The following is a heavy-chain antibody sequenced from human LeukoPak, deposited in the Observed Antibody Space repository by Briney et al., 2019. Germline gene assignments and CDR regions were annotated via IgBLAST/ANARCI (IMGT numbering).Heavy chain of an antibody. CDR1: GGTLSSYA. D-gene: IGHD2-2*01. CDR3: ARASSTSLLLDY. Sequence: SVKVSCKASGGTLSSYAISWVRQAPGQGLEWMGRIIPIFGIANYAQKFQGRVTITADKSTSTAYMELSSLRSEDTAVYYCARASSTSLLLDYWGQGTLVTVSS. V-gene: IGHV1-69*04. J-gene: IGHJ4*02. CDR2: IIPIFGIA.